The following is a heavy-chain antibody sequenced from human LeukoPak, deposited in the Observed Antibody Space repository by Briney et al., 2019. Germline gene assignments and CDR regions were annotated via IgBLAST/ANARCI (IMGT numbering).Heavy chain of an antibody. CDR3: ARDGYCSGGSCPLDI. D-gene: IGHD2-15*01. J-gene: IGHJ3*02. CDR2: INPNSGGT. CDR1: GYTFTGYY. Sequence: GASVKVSCRASGYTFTGYYMHWVRQAPGQGLEWMGWINPNSGGTNYAQKFQGRVTMTRDTSISTAYMELSRLRSDDTAVYYCARDGYCSGGSCPLDIWGQGTMVTVSS. V-gene: IGHV1-2*02.